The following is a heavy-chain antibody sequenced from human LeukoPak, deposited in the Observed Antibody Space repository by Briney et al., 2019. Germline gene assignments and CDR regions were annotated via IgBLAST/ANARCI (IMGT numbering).Heavy chain of an antibody. CDR1: GYTFTSYG. V-gene: IGHV1-18*01. Sequence: GASVKVSCRASGYTFTSYGISWVRQAPGQGLEWMGWISAYNGNTNYAQKLQGRVTMTTDTSTSTAYMELRSLRSDDTAVYYCARSQTLVGYSSSSSWFDPWGQGTLVTVSS. J-gene: IGHJ5*02. CDR3: ARSQTLVGYSSSSSWFDP. D-gene: IGHD6-6*01. CDR2: ISAYNGNT.